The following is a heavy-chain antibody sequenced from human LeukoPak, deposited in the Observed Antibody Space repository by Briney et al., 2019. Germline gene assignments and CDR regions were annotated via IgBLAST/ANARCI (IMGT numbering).Heavy chain of an antibody. D-gene: IGHD6-13*01. Sequence: SVKVSCKASGGTFSSYAISWVRQAPGQGLEWMGGIIPIFGTANYAQKFQGRVTITADESTSTAYMELSSLRSEDTAVYYCARHLAAAGKFDDWGQGTLVTVSS. J-gene: IGHJ4*02. CDR2: IIPIFGTA. CDR1: GGTFSSYA. V-gene: IGHV1-69*01. CDR3: ARHLAAAGKFDD.